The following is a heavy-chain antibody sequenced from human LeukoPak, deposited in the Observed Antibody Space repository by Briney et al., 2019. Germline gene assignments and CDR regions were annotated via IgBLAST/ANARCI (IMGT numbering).Heavy chain of an antibody. Sequence: GGSLRLSCAASGFTFSSYAMHWVRQAPGKGLEWVAVISYDGSDKYYADSVKGRFTISRDNSKNTLYLQMNSLRAEDTAVYYCAKARRTRELLFDYWGQGTLVTVSS. CDR3: AKARRTRELLFDY. V-gene: IGHV3-30*04. CDR2: ISYDGSDK. J-gene: IGHJ4*02. CDR1: GFTFSSYA. D-gene: IGHD1-26*01.